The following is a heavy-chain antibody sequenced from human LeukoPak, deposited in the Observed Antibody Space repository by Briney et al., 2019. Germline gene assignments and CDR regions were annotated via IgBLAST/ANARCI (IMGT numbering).Heavy chain of an antibody. V-gene: IGHV3-21*01. CDR1: GFTFQKYG. CDR3: ARVGGYPYYFDY. Sequence: PGGSLRLSCAASGFTFQKYGMNWVRQAPGKGLEWVSGIGGSGAGTYYADSVKGRFTISRDNAKNSLYLQMNSLRAEDTAVYYCARVGGYPYYFDYWGQGTLVTVSS. CDR2: IGGSGAGT. J-gene: IGHJ4*02. D-gene: IGHD5-12*01.